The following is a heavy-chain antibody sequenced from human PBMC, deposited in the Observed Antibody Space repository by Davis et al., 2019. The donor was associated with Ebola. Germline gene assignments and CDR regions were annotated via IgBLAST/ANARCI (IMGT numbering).Heavy chain of an antibody. CDR2: INPNDGRT. J-gene: IGHJ3*02. Sequence: ASSVKVSCQASVYTFTNSYIHRVRQASGQGLEWMGMINPNDGRTIYAQKFQGRVTVTRYTSTTTVYMDLSSLRSEDTDLYYCTTPGGQDSGYDVFDIWGQGTMVTVSS. D-gene: IGHD5-12*01. V-gene: IGHV1-46*03. CDR3: TTPGGQDSGYDVFDI. CDR1: VYTFTNSY.